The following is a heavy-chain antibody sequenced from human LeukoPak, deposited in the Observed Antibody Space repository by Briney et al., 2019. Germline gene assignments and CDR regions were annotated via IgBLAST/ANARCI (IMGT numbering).Heavy chain of an antibody. Sequence: GASVKVSCKASGYTFTSYGISWVRQAPGQGLEWMGWISAYNGNTNYAQKLQGRVTMTTDTSTSTAYMELRSLRSDDTAVYYCARDVGSSWFYYYYYMDVWGKGTTVTVSS. V-gene: IGHV1-18*01. D-gene: IGHD6-13*01. CDR3: ARDVGSSWFYYYYYMDV. CDR2: ISAYNGNT. CDR1: GYTFTSYG. J-gene: IGHJ6*03.